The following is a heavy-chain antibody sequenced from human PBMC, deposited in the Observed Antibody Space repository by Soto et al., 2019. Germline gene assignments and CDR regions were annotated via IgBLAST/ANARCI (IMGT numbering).Heavy chain of an antibody. CDR3: ARDHTMIVVEGWFDY. CDR2: IIPIFGTA. Sequence: VKVSCKASGGTFSSYAISWVRQAPGQGLEWMGGIIPIFGTANYAQKFQGRVTITADESTSTAYMELSSLRSEDTAVYYCARDHTMIVVEGWFDYWGQGTLVTVSS. V-gene: IGHV1-69*01. J-gene: IGHJ4*02. CDR1: GGTFSSYA. D-gene: IGHD3-22*01.